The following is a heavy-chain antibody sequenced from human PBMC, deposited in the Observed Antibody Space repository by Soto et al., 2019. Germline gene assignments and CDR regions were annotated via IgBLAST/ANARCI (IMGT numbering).Heavy chain of an antibody. CDR2: INPNSGGT. J-gene: IGHJ4*02. CDR1: GYTFTGYY. V-gene: IGHV1-2*04. Sequence: ASVKVSCKASGYTFTGYYMHWVRQAPGQGLEWMGWINPNSGGTNYAQKFQGWVTMTRYTSISTAYMELSRLRSDDTAVYYCARVAVGGTTALHGFDYWGQGTLVTVSS. D-gene: IGHD4-17*01. CDR3: ARVAVGGTTALHGFDY.